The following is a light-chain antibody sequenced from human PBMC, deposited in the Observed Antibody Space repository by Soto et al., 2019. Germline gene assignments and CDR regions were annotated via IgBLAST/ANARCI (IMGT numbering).Light chain of an antibody. CDR1: QSLRHHNGYYY. Sequence: DLVMTQSPLSLPVTPGEPASISCRSSQSLRHHNGYYYLDWYLQKPGQSPQVLIYLGSNRASGVPDRASGSGSGTVFTLKISRVEAEDVGVYYCIQTLQAPYSFGQGTKLEIK. V-gene: IGKV2-28*01. CDR3: IQTLQAPYS. CDR2: LGS. J-gene: IGKJ2*01.